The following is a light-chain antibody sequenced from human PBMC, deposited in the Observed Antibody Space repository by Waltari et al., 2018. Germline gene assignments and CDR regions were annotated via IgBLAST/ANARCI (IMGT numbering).Light chain of an antibody. Sequence: EIVLTLFHATLSLSPVERATLSCRASQSVDMYLAWYQQRPGQAPRLLIYDTSNSATDIPARFSGSGSVTDFSLTISILEPEDFAVYYCQQRRNWPLTFGGGTKVEIK. CDR2: DTS. CDR1: QSVDMY. V-gene: IGKV3-11*01. J-gene: IGKJ4*01. CDR3: QQRRNWPLT.